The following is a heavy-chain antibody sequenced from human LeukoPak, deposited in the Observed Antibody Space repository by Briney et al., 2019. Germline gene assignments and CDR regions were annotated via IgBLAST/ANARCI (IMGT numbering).Heavy chain of an antibody. D-gene: IGHD2-2*01. CDR1: GYTFTKQY. CDR3: AKEGYCSTTSCLYKWFDP. Sequence: ASVKVSCKXSGYTFTKQYMHWVRQAPGQGLEWMGFINLSGGSTNYAQKFQGRVTMTRDTSTSTVYMELSSLRSEDTAVYYCAKEGYCSTTSCLYKWFDPWGQGTLATVSS. CDR2: INLSGGST. V-gene: IGHV1-46*01. J-gene: IGHJ5*02.